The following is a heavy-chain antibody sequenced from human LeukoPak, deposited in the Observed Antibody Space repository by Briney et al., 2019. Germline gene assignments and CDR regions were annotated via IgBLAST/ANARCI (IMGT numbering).Heavy chain of an antibody. V-gene: IGHV1-2*02. CDR2: INPNTGGT. CDR1: AYNFANYH. Sequence: ASVKVSCKASAYNFANYHIHWVRQAPGQGLEWMGYINPNTGGTKYAQNFQGRATMTRDTSITTAYMELSWLRSDDSALYYCTREGSTDALDIWGQGTMVTVSS. CDR3: TREGSTDALDI. J-gene: IGHJ3*02.